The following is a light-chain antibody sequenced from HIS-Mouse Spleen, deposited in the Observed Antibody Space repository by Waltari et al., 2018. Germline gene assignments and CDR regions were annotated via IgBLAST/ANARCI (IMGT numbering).Light chain of an antibody. CDR2: AAS. J-gene: IGKJ1*01. CDR3: QQLNSYPPT. CDR1: QGISSY. V-gene: IGKV1-9*01. Sequence: DIQLTQSPSFLSASVGDRVTITCRASQGISSYLAWYQQKPGKAPKLLFYAASTLQSGVPSRFSGSGSGTEFTLTISSLQPEDFATYYCQQLNSYPPTFGQGTKVESK.